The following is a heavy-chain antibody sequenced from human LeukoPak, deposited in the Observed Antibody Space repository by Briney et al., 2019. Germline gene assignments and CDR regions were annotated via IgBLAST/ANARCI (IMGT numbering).Heavy chain of an antibody. CDR1: GFTFSSYW. Sequence: GGSLRLSCAASGFTFSSYWMHWVRQAPGKGLEWVANIKEDGGEKYYVDSVKGRFTISRDNAENSLYLQNNSLRAEDTAVYYCARLYCSGGGCYSAFDYWGQGTLVTVSS. D-gene: IGHD2-15*01. V-gene: IGHV3-7*04. CDR3: ARLYCSGGGCYSAFDY. J-gene: IGHJ4*02. CDR2: IKEDGGEK.